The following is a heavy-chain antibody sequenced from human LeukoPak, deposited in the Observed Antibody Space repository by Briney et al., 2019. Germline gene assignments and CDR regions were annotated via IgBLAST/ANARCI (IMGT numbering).Heavy chain of an antibody. CDR3: AKGPMYYYDTVGAFDI. CDR2: ISGSGGST. J-gene: IGHJ3*02. D-gene: IGHD3-22*01. CDR1: GFTFSSYA. Sequence: QPGGSLRLSCAASGFTFSSYAMSWVRQAPGKGLEWVSAISGSGGSTYYADSVKGRFTISRDNSKNTLYPQMNSLRAEDTAVYYCAKGPMYYYDTVGAFDIWGQGTMVTVSS. V-gene: IGHV3-23*01.